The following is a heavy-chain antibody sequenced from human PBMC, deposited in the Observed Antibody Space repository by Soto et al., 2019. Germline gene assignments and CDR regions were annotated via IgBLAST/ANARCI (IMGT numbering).Heavy chain of an antibody. CDR3: ARVGVSLPYDY. V-gene: IGHV3-74*01. CDR1: GFNFSNYW. D-gene: IGHD3-3*01. J-gene: IGHJ4*02. CDR2: ISPDESST. Sequence: GGSLRLSCASSGFNFSNYWMHWVRQAPGKGLVWVSRISPDESSTIYADSVKGRFTISRDNAKNTLYLQMNSLRAEDTAVYYCARVGVSLPYDYWGQGTLVTVSS.